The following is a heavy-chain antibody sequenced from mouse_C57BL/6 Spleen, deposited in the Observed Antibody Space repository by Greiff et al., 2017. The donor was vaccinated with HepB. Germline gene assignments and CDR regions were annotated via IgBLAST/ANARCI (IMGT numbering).Heavy chain of an antibody. CDR1: GYTFTSYW. D-gene: IGHD1-1*01. V-gene: IGHV1-55*01. CDR2: IYPGSGST. J-gene: IGHJ2*01. CDR3: ARSSTVVAWNDY. Sequence: QVQLKQPGAELVKPGASVKMSCKASGYTFTSYWITWVKQRPGQGLEWIGDIYPGSGSTNYNEKFKSKATLTVDTSSSTAYMQLSSLTSEDSAVYYCARSSTVVAWNDYWGQGTTLTVSS.